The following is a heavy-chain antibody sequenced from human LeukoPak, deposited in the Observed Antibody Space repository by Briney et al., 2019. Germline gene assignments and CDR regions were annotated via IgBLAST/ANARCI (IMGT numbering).Heavy chain of an antibody. CDR2: NYHSGST. CDR3: ARVRRTYYYYMDV. J-gene: IGHJ6*03. Sequence: SETLSLTCTVSDYSITSDNYWGWIRQPPGKGLEWIGNNYHSGSTYSNPSLKSRVTISVDRSKNQFSLKLSSVTAADTAVYYCARVRRTYYYYMDVWGKGTTVTVSS. V-gene: IGHV4-38-2*02. CDR1: DYSITSDNY.